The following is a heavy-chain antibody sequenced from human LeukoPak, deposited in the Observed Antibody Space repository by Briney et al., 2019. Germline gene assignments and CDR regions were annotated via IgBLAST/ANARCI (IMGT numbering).Heavy chain of an antibody. D-gene: IGHD3-10*01. Sequence: GASVKVSCKTSGYTFGDYSIHWLRQAPGQGLEWMGRINLNSGATSYAQNFQGRVTMTRDTSISTAYMELSGLTSDDTAVYYCARGGSGSGYLYYFDYWGQGTLVSVSS. J-gene: IGHJ4*02. V-gene: IGHV1-2*06. CDR1: GYTFGDYS. CDR3: ARGGSGSGYLYYFDY. CDR2: INLNSGAT.